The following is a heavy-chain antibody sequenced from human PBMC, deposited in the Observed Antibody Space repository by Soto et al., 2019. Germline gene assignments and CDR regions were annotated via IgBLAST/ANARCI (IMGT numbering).Heavy chain of an antibody. CDR3: ARATTVTSSFFYYGLDV. CDR2: IYYNGNT. V-gene: IGHV4-30-4*08. Sequence: QVQLQESGPGLVKPSQTLSLTCSVSGDSITNDDYYWTWIRQPPGKGLEWIGHIYYNGNTYYNPSLKSRLTLSLDTSQNQFSLHLTSVIAADSASYFYARATTVTSSFFYYGLDVWGQGTTVNVSS. D-gene: IGHD4-17*01. CDR1: GDSITNDDYY. J-gene: IGHJ6*02.